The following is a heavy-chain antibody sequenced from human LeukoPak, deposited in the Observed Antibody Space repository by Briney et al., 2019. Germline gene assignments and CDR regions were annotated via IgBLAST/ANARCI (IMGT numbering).Heavy chain of an antibody. V-gene: IGHV3-30-3*01. Sequence: GGSLRLSCAASGFTFSSYAMHWVRQAPGKGLEWVAVISYDGSNKYYADSVKGRFTISRDNSKNTLYLQMNSLRAEDTAVYYCARGDGDYQRGYYFDYWGQGTLVTVSS. CDR1: GFTFSSYA. J-gene: IGHJ4*02. D-gene: IGHD4-17*01. CDR2: ISYDGSNK. CDR3: ARGDGDYQRGYYFDY.